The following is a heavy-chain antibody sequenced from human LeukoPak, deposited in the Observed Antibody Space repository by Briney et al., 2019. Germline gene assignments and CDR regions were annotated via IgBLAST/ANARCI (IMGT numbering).Heavy chain of an antibody. D-gene: IGHD3-3*01. CDR2: INPNSGGT. J-gene: IGHJ4*02. CDR3: ARSLGSGFWSVFDY. CDR1: GYTFTGYY. Sequence: ASVKVSCKASGYTFTGYYMHWVRQPPGQGLEWMGRINPNSGGTNYAQKFQGRVTMTRDTSISTAYMELSRLRSDDTAVYYCARSLGSGFWSVFDYWGQGTLVTVSS. V-gene: IGHV1-2*06.